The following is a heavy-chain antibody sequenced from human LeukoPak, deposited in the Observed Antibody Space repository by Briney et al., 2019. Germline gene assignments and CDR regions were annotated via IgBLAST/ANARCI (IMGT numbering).Heavy chain of an antibody. Sequence: ASVKVSCKASGYTFTSYGISWVRQAPGQGLEWMGWISAYNGNTNYAQKLQGRVTITRDRSMSTAYMELSSLRSEDTAMYYCATESMVRGMNYWGQGTLVTVSS. D-gene: IGHD3-10*01. CDR1: GYTFTSYG. V-gene: IGHV1-18*01. J-gene: IGHJ4*02. CDR3: ATESMVRGMNY. CDR2: ISAYNGNT.